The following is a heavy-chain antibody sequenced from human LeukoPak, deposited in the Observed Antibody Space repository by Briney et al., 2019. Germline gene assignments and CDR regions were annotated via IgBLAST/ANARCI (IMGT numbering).Heavy chain of an antibody. CDR2: ISSSSYI. CDR3: ARDSTAMEPSFDY. J-gene: IGHJ4*02. CDR1: GFTFSSYS. V-gene: IGHV3-21*01. Sequence: SGGSLRLSCAASGFTFSSYSMNWVRQAPGKGLEWVSSISSSSYIYYADSVKGRFTISRDNAKNSLYLQMNSLRAEDTAVYYCARDSTAMEPSFDYWGQGTLVTVSS. D-gene: IGHD5-18*01.